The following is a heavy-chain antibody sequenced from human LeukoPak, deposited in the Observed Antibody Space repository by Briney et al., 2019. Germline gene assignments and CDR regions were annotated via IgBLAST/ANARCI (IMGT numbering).Heavy chain of an antibody. D-gene: IGHD2-2*01. CDR3: VRAAMPYIINGRRFDY. Sequence: GGSLRLSCAASGFTSSAYDMHWVRQITGGGLEWVSASGTVGDTFYSDSVKGRFTISRENAKNSVHLQMNSLRVEDSAIYFCVRAAMPYIINGRRFDYWGQGTLVTVSS. V-gene: IGHV3-13*04. CDR1: GFTSSAYD. J-gene: IGHJ4*02. CDR2: SGTVGDT.